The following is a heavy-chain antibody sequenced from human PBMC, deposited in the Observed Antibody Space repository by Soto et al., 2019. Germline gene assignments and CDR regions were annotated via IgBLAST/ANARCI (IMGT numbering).Heavy chain of an antibody. CDR2: MYFGGSF. CDR3: ARSYYDSTGFAVDP. Sequence: QMQLQASGPGLVKPSETLSLTCNVSGASVSHGYWSWIRQPPGKALEWIGFMYFGGSFNYNPSLPSRATISVETSKTHFSMKLTSVTASDTAVYYCARSYYDSTGFAVDPWGQGTLVTVSS. V-gene: IGHV4-59*02. J-gene: IGHJ5*02. D-gene: IGHD3-22*01. CDR1: GASVSHGY.